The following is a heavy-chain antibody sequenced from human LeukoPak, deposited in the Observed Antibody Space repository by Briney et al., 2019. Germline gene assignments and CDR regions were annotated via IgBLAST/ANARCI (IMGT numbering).Heavy chain of an antibody. Sequence: PGGSLRLSCAASGFTFDDYAMHWVRQAPGKGLEWVSGISWNSGSIGYADSVKGRFTISGDNAKNSLYLQMNSLRAEGTALYYCAKDLLWFGEQYYYYGMDVWGQGTTVTVSS. CDR1: GFTFDDYA. D-gene: IGHD3-10*01. CDR3: AKDLLWFGEQYYYYGMDV. CDR2: ISWNSGSI. J-gene: IGHJ6*02. V-gene: IGHV3-9*01.